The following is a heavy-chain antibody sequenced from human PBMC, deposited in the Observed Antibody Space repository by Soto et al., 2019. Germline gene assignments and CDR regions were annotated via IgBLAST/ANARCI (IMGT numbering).Heavy chain of an antibody. V-gene: IGHV3-30*18. CDR2: ISYDGSNK. CDR1: GFTFSSYG. CDR3: AKEEFITIFGVPAFDY. J-gene: IGHJ4*02. Sequence: PGGSLRLSCAAPGFTFSSYGMHWVRQAPGKGLEWVAVISYDGSNKYYADSVKGRFTISRDNSKSTLYLQMNSLRAEDTAVYYCAKEEFITIFGVPAFDYWGQGTLVTVSS. D-gene: IGHD3-3*01.